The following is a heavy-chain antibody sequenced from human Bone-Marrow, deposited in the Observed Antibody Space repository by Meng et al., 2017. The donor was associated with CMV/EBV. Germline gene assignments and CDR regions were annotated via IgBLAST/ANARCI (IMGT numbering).Heavy chain of an antibody. J-gene: IGHJ3*02. V-gene: IGHV3-30-3*01. CDR3: ARDDPYCSSTSCYTSFAFDI. Sequence: GGSLRLSCAASGFTFSSYAMHWVRQAPGKGLEWAAVISYDGSNKYYADSVKGRFTISRDNSKNTLYLQMNSLRAEDTAVYYCARDDPYCSSTSCYTSFAFDIWGQGTMVTVSS. CDR2: ISYDGSNK. D-gene: IGHD2-2*02. CDR1: GFTFSSYA.